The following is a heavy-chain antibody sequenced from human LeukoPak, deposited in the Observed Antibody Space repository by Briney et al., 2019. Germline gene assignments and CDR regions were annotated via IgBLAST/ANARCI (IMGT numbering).Heavy chain of an antibody. J-gene: IGHJ4*02. V-gene: IGHV4-39*02. CDR3: AREYSSSPDY. CDR1: GGSISSNGYY. Sequence: SETLSLTCTVSGGSISSNGYYWGWIRQPPGKGLEWIGSMYYSGSTYYNPSLKSRVTISIDTSKNQFSLKLSSATAADTAVYYCAREYSSSPDYWGQGTLVTVSS. CDR2: MYYSGST. D-gene: IGHD6-6*01.